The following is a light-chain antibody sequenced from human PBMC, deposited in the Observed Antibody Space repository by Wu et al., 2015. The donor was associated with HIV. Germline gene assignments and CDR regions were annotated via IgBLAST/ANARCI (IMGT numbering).Light chain of an antibody. CDR3: QQYDRSPPLYS. J-gene: IGKJ2*03. CDR2: VA. V-gene: IGKV3-20*01. Sequence: TLSCRASQXVSQLLAWYQXKPGQAPRVVIYVAHQGHWHPRQVQWQCGLGQTFTLTISRLEPEDFAVYYCQQYDRSPPLYSFGQGTKLEIK. CDR1: QXVSQL.